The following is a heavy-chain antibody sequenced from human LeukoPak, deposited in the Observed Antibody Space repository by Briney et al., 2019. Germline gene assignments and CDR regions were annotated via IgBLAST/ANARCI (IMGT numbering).Heavy chain of an antibody. CDR2: INHSGST. CDR1: GGSFSGYY. V-gene: IGHV4-34*01. Sequence: SETLSLTCAVYGGSFSGYYWSWIRQPPGKGLEWIGEINHSGSTNYNPSLKSRVTISVDTSKNQFSLKLSSVTAADTAVYYCARGSPGDPVNYWGQGTLVTVSS. D-gene: IGHD7-27*01. CDR3: ARGSPGDPVNY. J-gene: IGHJ4*02.